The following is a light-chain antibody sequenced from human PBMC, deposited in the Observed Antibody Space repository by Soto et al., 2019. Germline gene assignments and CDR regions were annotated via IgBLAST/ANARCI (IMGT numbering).Light chain of an antibody. CDR3: QQYGRSPGYT. CDR1: QSVSSSN. J-gene: IGKJ2*01. Sequence: EIVLTQSPGTLSLSPGERATLSCRASQSVSSSNLAWYQQKAGQAPRLLIYGASSRATDVPDRFSGSGSGTDFTLTISRLEPEDFAVYYCQQYGRSPGYTFGQGTKLEIK. CDR2: GAS. V-gene: IGKV3-20*01.